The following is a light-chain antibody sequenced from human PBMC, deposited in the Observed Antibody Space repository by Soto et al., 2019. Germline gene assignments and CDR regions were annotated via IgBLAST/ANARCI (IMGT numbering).Light chain of an antibody. Sequence: QSALTQPPSASGSPGQSVTISCTGTSSDIGTYDYVSWYQHLPDKAPKLIIYEVSKRPSGVPDRFSGSKSGNTASLTVSGLQAEDEGDYYCSSFTISRNTVIFGGGTKLTVL. CDR3: SSFTISRNTVI. V-gene: IGLV2-8*01. J-gene: IGLJ2*01. CDR2: EVS. CDR1: SSDIGTYDY.